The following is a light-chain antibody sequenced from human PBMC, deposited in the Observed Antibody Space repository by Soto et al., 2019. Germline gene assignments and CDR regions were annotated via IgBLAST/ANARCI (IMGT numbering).Light chain of an antibody. CDR1: QSVSSSY. CDR2: GAS. CDR3: HQRSSWPIT. J-gene: IGKJ5*01. V-gene: IGKV3D-20*02. Sequence: EILFTGCPGSRSLFSGEGATLSFRASQSVSSSYLAWYQQKNGKAPRLLIYGASSRDTGIPDRFSGSGSGTDFTLTLSRLEAEDVLVNCCHQRSSWPITFGQGTRLEIK.